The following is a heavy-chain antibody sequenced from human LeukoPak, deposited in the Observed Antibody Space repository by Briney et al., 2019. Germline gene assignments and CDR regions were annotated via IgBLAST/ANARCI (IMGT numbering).Heavy chain of an antibody. Sequence: GGSLRLSCAASGFMFSNYGMHWVRQAPGKGLEWVAFILDDGSDEYYAVSVKGRFTISRDNSKNTLLLQMNNLRPDDTALYYCARDLTTSSDFWGQETLVTVSS. CDR2: ILDDGSDE. J-gene: IGHJ4*02. D-gene: IGHD3-22*01. CDR1: GFMFSNYG. CDR3: ARDLTTSSDF. V-gene: IGHV3-30*02.